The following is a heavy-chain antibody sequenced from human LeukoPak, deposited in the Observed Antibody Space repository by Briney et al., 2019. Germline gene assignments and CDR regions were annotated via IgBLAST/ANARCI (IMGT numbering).Heavy chain of an antibody. Sequence: SETLSLTCTVSGYSISSGYYWGWIRQPPGKGPEWIGSIYQSGSTYYNPSLKSRVTISVDTSKNQFSLKLSSVTAADTAVYYCAKDLSSGWLREYYFDYWGQGTLVTVPS. V-gene: IGHV4-38-2*02. D-gene: IGHD6-19*01. J-gene: IGHJ4*02. CDR3: AKDLSSGWLREYYFDY. CDR2: IYQSGST. CDR1: GYSISSGYY.